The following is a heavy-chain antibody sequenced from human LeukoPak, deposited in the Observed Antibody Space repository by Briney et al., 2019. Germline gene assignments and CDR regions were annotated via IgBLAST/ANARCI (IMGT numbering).Heavy chain of an antibody. CDR3: AREWRGIASHYHGMDV. J-gene: IGHJ6*02. CDR1: GFTFSSYD. CDR2: IGTGYDT. D-gene: IGHD6-6*01. Sequence: GGSLRLSCAASGFTFSSYDMHWVRQATGKGLEWVSAIGTGYDTYYPGSVKGRFAISRENVKNSLYLQMNSLGVEDTAVYYCAREWRGIASHYHGMDVWGQGTTVTVSS. V-gene: IGHV3-13*01.